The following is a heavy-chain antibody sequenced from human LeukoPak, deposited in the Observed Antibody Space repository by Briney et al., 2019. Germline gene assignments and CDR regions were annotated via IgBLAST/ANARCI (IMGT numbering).Heavy chain of an antibody. J-gene: IGHJ4*02. CDR3: ARVTRDRITGDGYYFDY. CDR2: IIPIFGTA. Sequence: GASVKVSCKAPGGTFSSYAISWVRQAPGQGLEWMGGIIPIFGTANYAQKFQGRVTITADKSTSTAYMELSSLRSEDTAVYYCARVTRDRITGDGYYFDYWGQGTLVTVSS. CDR1: GGTFSSYA. V-gene: IGHV1-69*06. D-gene: IGHD7-27*01.